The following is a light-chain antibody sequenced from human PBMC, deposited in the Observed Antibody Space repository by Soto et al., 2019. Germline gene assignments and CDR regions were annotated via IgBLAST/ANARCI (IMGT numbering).Light chain of an antibody. J-gene: IGKJ4*01. V-gene: IGKV1-5*03. CDR3: QQSYSTPFT. CDR1: QTISSW. CDR2: KAS. Sequence: DIQMTQSPSTLSGSVGDRVTITCRASQTISSWLAWYQQKPGKAPKLLIYKASTLKSGVPSRFSGSGSGTEFTLTIRSLPPDDFAPYSCQQSYSTPFTFGGGTKVDIK.